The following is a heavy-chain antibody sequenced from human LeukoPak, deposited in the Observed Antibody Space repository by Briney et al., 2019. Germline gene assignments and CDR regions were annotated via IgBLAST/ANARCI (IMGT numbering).Heavy chain of an antibody. CDR1: GFTFSSYG. CDR2: ISYDGSNK. V-gene: IGHV3-30*18. CDR3: AKDANDGDYIPYDY. D-gene: IGHD4-17*01. Sequence: PGRSLRLSCAASGFTFSSYGMHWVRQAPGKGLEWVAVISYDGSNKYYADSVKGRFTISRDNSKNTLYLQMNSLRAEDTAVYYCAKDANDGDYIPYDYWGQGTLVTVSS. J-gene: IGHJ4*02.